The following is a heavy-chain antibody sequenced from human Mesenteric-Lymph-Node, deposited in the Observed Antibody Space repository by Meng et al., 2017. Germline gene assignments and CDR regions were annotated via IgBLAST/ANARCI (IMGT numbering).Heavy chain of an antibody. D-gene: IGHD2-2*01. Sequence: GGSLRLSCAASGFTFSSYAMHWVRQAPGKGLEWVAVISYDGSNKYYADSVKGRFTISRDNSKNTLYLQMNSLRAEDTAVYYCARDLSAMGVSGHAFEIWGQGTMVTVSS. J-gene: IGHJ3*02. CDR3: ARDLSAMGVSGHAFEI. V-gene: IGHV3-30*04. CDR2: ISYDGSNK. CDR1: GFTFSSYA.